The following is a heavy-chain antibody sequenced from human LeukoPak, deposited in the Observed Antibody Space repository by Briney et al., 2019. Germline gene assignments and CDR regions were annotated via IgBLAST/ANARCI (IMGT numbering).Heavy chain of an antibody. V-gene: IGHV1-24*01. CDR3: AKSPHYYDSSGYPLLDAFDI. D-gene: IGHD3-22*01. CDR1: GYTLTELS. CDR2: FDPEDGET. Sequence: ASVNVSCTVSGYTLTELSMHWVRQAPGKGLEWMGGFDPEDGETIYAQKFQGRVTMTEDTSTDTAYMELSSLRSEDTAVYYCAKSPHYYDSSGYPLLDAFDIWGQGTMVTVSS. J-gene: IGHJ3*02.